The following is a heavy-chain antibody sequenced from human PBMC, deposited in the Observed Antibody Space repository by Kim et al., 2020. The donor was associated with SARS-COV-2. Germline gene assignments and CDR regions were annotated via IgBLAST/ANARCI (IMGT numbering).Heavy chain of an antibody. CDR1: GFAFDAFS. V-gene: IGHV3-43*01. CDR3: VTDKERKFWFGGGADA. CDR2: ITWDGENP. D-gene: IGHD3-10*01. Sequence: GGSLRLSCAGSGFAFDAFSMHWVRQVPGKGPEWVSLITWDGENPYYLDSVRGRFTVSRDNSNKSLYLQMTRLQVEDSGVYYCVTDKERKFWFGGGADAWG. J-gene: IGHJ5*01.